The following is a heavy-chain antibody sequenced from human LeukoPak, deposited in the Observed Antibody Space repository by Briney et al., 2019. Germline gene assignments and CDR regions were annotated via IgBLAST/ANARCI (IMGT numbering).Heavy chain of an antibody. CDR2: INPSAGGT. CDR1: GYTFTSYY. CDR3: ARTHRPYCSSTSCYLDAFDI. D-gene: IGHD2-2*01. J-gene: IGHJ3*02. Sequence: ASVKVSCKASGYTFTSYYMHWVRQAPGQGLEWMGIINPSAGGTSYAQKFQGRVTMTRDTSTSTVYMDLSSLRAEDTAVYYCARTHRPYCSSTSCYLDAFDIWGQGTMVTVSS. V-gene: IGHV1-46*01.